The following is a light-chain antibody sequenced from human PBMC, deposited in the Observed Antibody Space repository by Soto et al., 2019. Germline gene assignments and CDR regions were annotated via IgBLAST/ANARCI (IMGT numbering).Light chain of an antibody. J-gene: IGKJ1*01. CDR1: QSVLYSSNNKNY. CDR2: WAS. Sequence: DIVMTQSPDSLAVSLGERATINCKSSQSVLYSSNNKNYLAWYQQKAGQPPKLLIYWASTRESGVPDRFSDSGSGTDFTLTISSLQAEDVAVYYCQQYYDAPQNFGQGTKVEIK. V-gene: IGKV4-1*01. CDR3: QQYYDAPQN.